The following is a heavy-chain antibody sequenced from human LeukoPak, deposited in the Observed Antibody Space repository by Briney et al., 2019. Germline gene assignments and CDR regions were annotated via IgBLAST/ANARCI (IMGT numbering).Heavy chain of an antibody. CDR3: AKDGSGDYNFDY. CDR2: ISGDGYSS. CDR1: GFIFDDYA. V-gene: IGHV3-43*02. Sequence: GGSLRLSCAASGFIFDDYAMHWVRQAPGKGLEWVSFISGDGYSSNYSDSVKGRFIVSRDNSKNSVHLQMNDLRTEDSALYYCAKDGSGDYNFDYWGQGTLAAVSS. J-gene: IGHJ4*02. D-gene: IGHD4-17*01.